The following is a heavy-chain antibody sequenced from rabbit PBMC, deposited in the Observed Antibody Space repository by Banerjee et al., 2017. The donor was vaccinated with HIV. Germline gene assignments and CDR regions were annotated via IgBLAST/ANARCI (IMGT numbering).Heavy chain of an antibody. D-gene: IGHD2-1*01. CDR1: GFSFSSSYW. CDR2: IYAGGSGNT. J-gene: IGHJ4*01. V-gene: IGHV1S45*01. Sequence: QEQLVESGGGLVQPEGSLTLTCTASGFSFSSSYWICWVRQAPGKGLEWIACIYAGGSGNTYYASWAKGRFTISRSTSLNTVTLQMTSLTAADTATYFCARDLHGDVSAYFDLWGPGTLVTVS. CDR3: ARDLHGDVSAYFDL.